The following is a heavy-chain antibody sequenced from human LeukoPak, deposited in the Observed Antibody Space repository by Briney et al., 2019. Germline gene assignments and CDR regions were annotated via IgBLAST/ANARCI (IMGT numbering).Heavy chain of an antibody. Sequence: GGSLRLSCAASGFTFSSYGMHWVRQAPGKGLEWVAFIRYDGSNKYYADSVKGRFTISRDNSKNTLYLQMNSLRAEDMAVYYCASGSYYVFDYWGQGTLVTVSS. D-gene: IGHD1-26*01. CDR2: IRYDGSNK. CDR1: GFTFSSYG. CDR3: ASGSYYVFDY. J-gene: IGHJ4*02. V-gene: IGHV3-30*02.